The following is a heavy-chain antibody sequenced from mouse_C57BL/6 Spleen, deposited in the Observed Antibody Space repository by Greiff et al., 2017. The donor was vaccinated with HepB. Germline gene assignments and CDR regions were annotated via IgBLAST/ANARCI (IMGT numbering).Heavy chain of an antibody. V-gene: IGHV1-9*01. CDR2: ILPGSGST. J-gene: IGHJ3*01. Sequence: VQLQQSGAELMKPGASVKLSCKAPGYTFTGYWIEWVKQRPGHGLEWIGEILPGSGSTNYNEKFKGKATFTADTSSNTAYMQLSSLTTEDSAIYYCARKAYYDYDGGAWFAYWGQGTLVTVSA. D-gene: IGHD2-4*01. CDR1: GYTFTGYW. CDR3: ARKAYYDYDGGAWFAY.